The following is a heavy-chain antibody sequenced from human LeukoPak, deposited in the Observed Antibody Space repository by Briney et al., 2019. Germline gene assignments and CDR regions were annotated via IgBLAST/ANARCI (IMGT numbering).Heavy chain of an antibody. J-gene: IGHJ4*02. V-gene: IGHV1-46*01. CDR1: GYIFTSYY. CDR3: ARELSGGYFDY. Sequence: ASVKVSCKASGYIFTSYYMHWVRQAPGQGLEWMEIINPREGNTNYAQKFQGRVTMTRDTSTSTVYMELSSLRSEDTAVYYCARELSGGYFDYWGQGILVTVSS. D-gene: IGHD2/OR15-2a*01. CDR2: INPREGNT.